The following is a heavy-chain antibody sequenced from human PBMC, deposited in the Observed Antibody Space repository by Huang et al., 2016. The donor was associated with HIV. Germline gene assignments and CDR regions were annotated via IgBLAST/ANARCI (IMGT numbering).Heavy chain of an antibody. J-gene: IGHJ4*02. CDR3: ARRFSSSSGYFDY. D-gene: IGHD6-6*01. CDR2: IVPDDSDT. Sequence: VQLVQSGAEVKKPGESLKISCKGSGYSFSSYWIAWVRQMPGKGLEWMGIIVPDDSDTTYSPSFEGQVTISADKSIGTAYLQGSSLKASDTAMYYCARRFSSSSGYFDYWGQGSLVTVSS. CDR1: GYSFSSYW. V-gene: IGHV5-51*01.